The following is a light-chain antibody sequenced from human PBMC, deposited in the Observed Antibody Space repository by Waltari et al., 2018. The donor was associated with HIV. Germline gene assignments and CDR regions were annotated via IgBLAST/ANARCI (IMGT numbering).Light chain of an antibody. CDR3: ASYAGRNNLV. Sequence: QSALTQPPSASGSPGQSVTISCTGTSRDVGGYNSVSWYKQHPGEAPKVVMFEVYKVPSGVPERHAGSKSGNAASLTVSGRQADDEATYYCASYAGRNNLVFGGGTKLTVL. CDR1: SRDVGGYNS. CDR2: EVY. V-gene: IGLV2-8*01. J-gene: IGLJ2*01.